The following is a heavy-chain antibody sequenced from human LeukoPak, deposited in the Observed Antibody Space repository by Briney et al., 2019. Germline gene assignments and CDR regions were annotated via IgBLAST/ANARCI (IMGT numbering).Heavy chain of an antibody. V-gene: IGHV3-30*01. J-gene: IGHJ4*02. CDR1: GFTFSNYA. CDR2: IPSGGTYE. D-gene: IGHD3-10*01. CDR3: ARDSTYYYDSGSSGPHYFDN. Sequence: GGSLRLTCAASGFTFSNYAMHWVRQAPGKGLEWVSLIPSGGTYEYYADSVKGRFTISRDNSKNTLYLQLNSLRAEDTAVYYCARDSTYYYDSGSSGPHYFDNWGQGTLVTVSS.